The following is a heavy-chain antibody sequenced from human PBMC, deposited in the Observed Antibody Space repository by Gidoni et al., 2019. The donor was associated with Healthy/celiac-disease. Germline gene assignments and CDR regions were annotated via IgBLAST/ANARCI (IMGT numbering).Heavy chain of an antibody. CDR1: GGSISSGSYY. Sequence: QVQLQESGPGLVKPSQTLSLTCTVSGGSISSGSYYWSWIRQPAGKGLEWIGRIYTSGSTNYNPSLKSRVTISVDTSKNQFSLKLSSVTAADTAVYYCARDRRGSFDYWGQGTLVTVSS. CDR2: IYTSGST. CDR3: ARDRRGSFDY. V-gene: IGHV4-61*02. J-gene: IGHJ4*02.